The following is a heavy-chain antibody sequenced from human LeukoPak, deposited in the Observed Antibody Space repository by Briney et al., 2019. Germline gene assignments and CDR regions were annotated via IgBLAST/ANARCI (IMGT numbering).Heavy chain of an antibody. CDR3: AKPLITFGGTSYTWHY. CDR2: ISGSGGST. CDR1: GFTFSSYA. Sequence: GGSLRLSCAASGFTFSSYAMSWVRQAPGKGLEWVSAISGSGGSTYYADSVKGRFTISRDNSKNTLYLQMNSLRAEDTAVYYCAKPLITFGGTSYTWHYWGQGTLVTVSS. D-gene: IGHD3-16*01. J-gene: IGHJ4*02. V-gene: IGHV3-23*01.